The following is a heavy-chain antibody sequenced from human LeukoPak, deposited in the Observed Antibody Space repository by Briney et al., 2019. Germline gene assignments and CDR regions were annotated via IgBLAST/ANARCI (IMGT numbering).Heavy chain of an antibody. Sequence: SETLSLTCTVSGGSIRSSSYYWGWIRQPPGKGLEWIGSIYYSGSTYYNPSLKSRVTISVDTSKNQFSLKLSSVTAADTAVYYCARHSYDFWSGYWYYFDYWGQGTLVTVSS. J-gene: IGHJ4*02. CDR2: IYYSGST. CDR1: GGSIRSSSYY. CDR3: ARHSYDFWSGYWYYFDY. V-gene: IGHV4-39*01. D-gene: IGHD3-3*01.